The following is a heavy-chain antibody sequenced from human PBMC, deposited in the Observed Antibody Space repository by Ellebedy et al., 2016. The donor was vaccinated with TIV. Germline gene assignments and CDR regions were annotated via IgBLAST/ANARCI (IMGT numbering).Heavy chain of an antibody. D-gene: IGHD2-2*01. CDR3: ARGSGYCSSTSCSGETD. CDR1: GFTFSDYW. V-gene: IGHV3-7*03. J-gene: IGHJ4*02. Sequence: GESLKISCAASGFTFSDYWMNWVRHAPGKGLEWVATIKQDGSEKDYVDSVKGRFTISRDNAKNSLYLQMNSLSADDTAVYYCARGSGYCSSTSCSGETDWGQGTPVTVSS. CDR2: IKQDGSEK.